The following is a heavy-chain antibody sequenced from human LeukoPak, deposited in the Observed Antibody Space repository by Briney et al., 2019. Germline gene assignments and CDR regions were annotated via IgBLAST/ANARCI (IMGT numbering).Heavy chain of an antibody. CDR1: GYTFTSYG. CDR2: ISAYNGNT. CDR3: ARAPYCTNGVCYLYNWFDP. Sequence: GSVKVSCKASGYTFTSYGISWVRQAPGQGLEWMGWISAYNGNTNYAQKLQGRVTMTTDTSTSTAYMELRSLRSDDTAVYYCARAPYCTNGVCYLYNWFDPWGQGTLVTVSS. D-gene: IGHD2-8*01. J-gene: IGHJ5*02. V-gene: IGHV1-18*01.